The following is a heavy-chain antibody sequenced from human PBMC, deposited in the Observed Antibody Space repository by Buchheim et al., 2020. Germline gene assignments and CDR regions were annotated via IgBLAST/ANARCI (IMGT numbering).Heavy chain of an antibody. J-gene: IGHJ4*02. D-gene: IGHD3-22*01. CDR3: ARVTTDY. CDR1: GFTFNNYW. V-gene: IGHV3-7*01. Sequence: EVQLVESGGGLVQPGGSLRLSCAASGFTFNNYWMSWVRQAPGKGLEWVANIKPDGSQTYYVGSVKGRFTISRENAKNSLFLQMNSLRAEDAAVYYCARVTTDYWGQGTL. CDR2: IKPDGSQT.